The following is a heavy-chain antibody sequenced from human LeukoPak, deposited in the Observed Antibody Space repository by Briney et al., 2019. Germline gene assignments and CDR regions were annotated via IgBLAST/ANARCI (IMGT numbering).Heavy chain of an antibody. CDR3: VRAMDV. CDR2: IKQDGSEI. V-gene: IGHV3-7*03. J-gene: IGHJ6*02. CDR1: GFTFSSYW. Sequence: GGSLRLSCAASGFTFSSYWMNWVRQAPGKGLEWVDNIKQDGSEIYYVDSVKGRFTISRDNAKNSLYLQMNSLRAEDSAVYYCVRAMDVWGQGTTVTVSS.